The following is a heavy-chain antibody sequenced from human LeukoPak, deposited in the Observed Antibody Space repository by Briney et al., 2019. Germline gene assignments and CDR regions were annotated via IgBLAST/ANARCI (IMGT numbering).Heavy chain of an antibody. CDR2: IKQDGSET. Sequence: PGGSLRLSCAASGFSFSGYWMTWVRQAPGKGLEWVANIKQDGSETSYVTSVRGRFTISRDNAKNSLYLQMNNLRVEDTAVYFSAREEVKSFDNWGQGTLVTVSS. CDR3: AREEVKSFDN. J-gene: IGHJ4*02. V-gene: IGHV3-7*03. CDR1: GFSFSGYW.